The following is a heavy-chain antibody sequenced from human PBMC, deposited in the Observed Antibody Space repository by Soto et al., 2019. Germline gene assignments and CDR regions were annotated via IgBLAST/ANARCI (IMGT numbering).Heavy chain of an antibody. CDR2: IIPILGIA. D-gene: IGHD5-12*01. Sequence: QVQLVQSGADVKKPGSSVKVSCKASGGTFSSYTISWVRQSPGQGLELMGRIIPILGIANYAQKFEGRVTITAHKYTSTSYMELSSLRSEGTAVYYCAGGDGGYDSPFDYWGQGTLVTVSS. CDR1: GGTFSSYT. V-gene: IGHV1-69*02. J-gene: IGHJ4*02. CDR3: AGGDGGYDSPFDY.